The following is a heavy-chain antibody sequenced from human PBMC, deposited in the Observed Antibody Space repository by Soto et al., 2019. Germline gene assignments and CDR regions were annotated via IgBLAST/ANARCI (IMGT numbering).Heavy chain of an antibody. CDR3: ARGPGDIVVVPDYYYYGMDV. Sequence: QVQLVQSGAEVKKPGSSVKVSCKASGGTFSSYAISWVRQAPGQGLEWMGGIIPIFGTANYAQKFQGRVTITADESTSTAYMELSSLRSEDTDVYYCARGPGDIVVVPDYYYYGMDVWGQGTTVTVSS. CDR1: GGTFSSYA. CDR2: IIPIFGTA. J-gene: IGHJ6*02. V-gene: IGHV1-69*01. D-gene: IGHD2-2*01.